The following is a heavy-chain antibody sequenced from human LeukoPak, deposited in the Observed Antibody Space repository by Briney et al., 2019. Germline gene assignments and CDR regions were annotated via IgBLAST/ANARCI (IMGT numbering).Heavy chain of an antibody. Sequence: GGSLRLSCAASGFTFDDYAMHWVRQAPGNGLEWVSGISWNSGSIGYADSVKGRFTISRDNAKNSLYLQMNSLRAEDTALYYCAKGSRMKVTKYFQHWGQGTLVTVSS. V-gene: IGHV3-9*01. D-gene: IGHD4-11*01. J-gene: IGHJ1*01. CDR2: ISWNSGSI. CDR1: GFTFDDYA. CDR3: AKGSRMKVTKYFQH.